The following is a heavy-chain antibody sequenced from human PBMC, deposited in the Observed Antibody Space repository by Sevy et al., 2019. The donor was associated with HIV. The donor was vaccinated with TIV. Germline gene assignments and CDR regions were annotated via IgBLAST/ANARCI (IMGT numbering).Heavy chain of an antibody. CDR2: ISAYNGNT. V-gene: IGHV1-18*01. CDR3: ARIGDIGDNWNYLFDY. CDR1: GYTFTSYG. J-gene: IGHJ4*02. Sequence: ASVKVSCKASGYTFTSYGISWVRQAPGQGLEWMGWISAYNGNTNYAQKLQGRVTMTTDTSTSTAYMELRSLRSDDTAVYYCARIGDIGDNWNYLFDYWGQGTLVTVSS. D-gene: IGHD1-7*01.